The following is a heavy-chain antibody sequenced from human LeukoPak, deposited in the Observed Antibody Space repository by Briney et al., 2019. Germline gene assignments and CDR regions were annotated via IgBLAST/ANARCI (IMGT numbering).Heavy chain of an antibody. V-gene: IGHV3-30*02. D-gene: IGHD1-26*01. CDR3: AKDTTSIRLKFDP. Sequence: GKSLRLSCAASGFTFSSYGMHWVRQAPGKGLEWVAFIRYDGSNKYYADSVKGRFTISRDNSKNTLYLQMNSLRAEDTAVYYCAKDTTSIRLKFDPWGQGTLVTVSS. CDR2: IRYDGSNK. J-gene: IGHJ5*02. CDR1: GFTFSSYG.